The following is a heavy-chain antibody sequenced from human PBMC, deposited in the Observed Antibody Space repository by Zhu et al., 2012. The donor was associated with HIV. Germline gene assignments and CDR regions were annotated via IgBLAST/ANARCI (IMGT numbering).Heavy chain of an antibody. D-gene: IGHD3-10*01. V-gene: IGHV4-34*01. CDR2: INHSGSV. CDR3: ARGAITMLRGSGQRAYFQY. CDR1: GGSFSGFY. Sequence: QVQLQQWGAGLLKPSETLSLTCAVYGGSFSGFYWSWIRQPPGKGLEWIGEINHSGSVNYNPSLKSRVTISVDTSKNQFSLKLSSVTAADTALYYCARGAITMLRGSGQRAYFQYWGQGHPGHR. J-gene: IGHJ1*01.